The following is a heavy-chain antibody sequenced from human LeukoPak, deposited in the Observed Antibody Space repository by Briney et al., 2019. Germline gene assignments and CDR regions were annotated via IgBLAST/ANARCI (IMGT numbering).Heavy chain of an antibody. D-gene: IGHD4-17*01. J-gene: IGHJ3*02. CDR1: GGSISSYY. Sequence: KPSETLSLTCTVSGGSISSYYWGWIRQPPGKGLEWMGTIYHSGSTCYNPSLKSRVTISVDTSKNQFSLKLSSVTAADTAVYYCAKTVTVTTSAFDIWGQGTMVTVSS. CDR3: AKTVTVTTSAFDI. V-gene: IGHV4-38-2*02. CDR2: IYHSGST.